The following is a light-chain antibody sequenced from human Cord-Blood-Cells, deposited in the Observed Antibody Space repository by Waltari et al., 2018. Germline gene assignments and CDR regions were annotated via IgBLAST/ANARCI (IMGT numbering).Light chain of an antibody. CDR1: QSVSSSY. CDR2: GAS. Sequence: EIVLTQSPGTLSLSPGKRATLSCRASQSVSSSYLAWYQQKPGQAPRLLIYGASSRATGIPDRFGGSGSGTDFTLTISKLEPEDFAVYYCQHYGSSPGTFGQGTKLEIK. J-gene: IGKJ1*01. CDR3: QHYGSSPGT. V-gene: IGKV3-20*01.